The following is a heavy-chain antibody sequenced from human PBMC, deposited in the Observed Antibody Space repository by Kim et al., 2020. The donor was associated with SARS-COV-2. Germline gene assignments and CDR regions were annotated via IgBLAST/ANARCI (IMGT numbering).Heavy chain of an antibody. Sequence: GGSLRLSCAASGFTFSSYSMNWVRQAPGKGLEWVSYIRCNSSNIYYEDSVKGRFTISRDNSKNTLYLQMNSLRDEDTAVYYCARDKDFSSTSCYLYYCYGIGVWGQGTTLPVSS. CDR1: GFTFSSYS. V-gene: IGHV3-48*02. CDR2: IRCNSSNI. D-gene: IGHD2-2*01. CDR3: ARDKDFSSTSCYLYYCYGIGV. J-gene: IGHJ6*02.